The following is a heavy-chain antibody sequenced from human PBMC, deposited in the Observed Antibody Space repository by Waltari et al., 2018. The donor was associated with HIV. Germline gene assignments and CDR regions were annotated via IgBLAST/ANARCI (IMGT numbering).Heavy chain of an antibody. D-gene: IGHD1-26*01. CDR3: ARGEQVDYYFDY. CDR2: ISAYNGNT. J-gene: IGHJ4*02. CDR1: GYIFTSDG. Sequence: QVQLVQSGAEVKKPGASVKVSCRTSGYIFTSDGIGWVRQAPGQGLEWRGWISAYNGNTHDAQTCQGRVTMTRDTSTSTAYMELRSLASDDTAVYFCARGEQVDYYFDYWGQGTLVTVSS. V-gene: IGHV1-18*01.